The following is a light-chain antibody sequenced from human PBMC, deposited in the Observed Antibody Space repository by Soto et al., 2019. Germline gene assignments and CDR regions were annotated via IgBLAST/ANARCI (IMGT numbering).Light chain of an antibody. J-gene: IGLJ1*01. CDR1: SKEVGGYNY. V-gene: IGLV2-14*03. Sequence: QSVLTQPAPVSGSPGQSITISCTGNSKEVGGYNYVSWYQHHPGKAPKLIIYDVSNRPSGVSHHFSGSKSGNTASLTISGLQVEDEADYYCSSYTGRSTLYVFGTGTKVTVL. CDR3: SSYTGRSTLYV. CDR2: DVS.